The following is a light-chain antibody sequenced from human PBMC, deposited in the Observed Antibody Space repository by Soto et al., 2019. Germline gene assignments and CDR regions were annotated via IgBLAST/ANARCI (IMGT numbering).Light chain of an antibody. J-gene: IGKJ1*01. Sequence: DIQMTQSPSTLSGSVGDRVTITCRASQTISSWLAWYQQKPGKAPKLLIYHASTLESGVPSRFSGRGSGTEFTLTLRSLQPDNFARYYCQQYNRYSFGQGTKVDI. V-gene: IGKV1-5*01. CDR1: QTISSW. CDR2: HAS. CDR3: QQYNRYS.